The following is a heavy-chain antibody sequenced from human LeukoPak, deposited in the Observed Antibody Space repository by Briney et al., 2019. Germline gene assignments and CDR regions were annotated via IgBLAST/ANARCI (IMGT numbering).Heavy chain of an antibody. J-gene: IGHJ4*02. V-gene: IGHV3-74*01. Sequence: GGSLRLSCAASGFVFGSHWMRWVRQAPGKGLVWVARIESDASNTRYADSVKGRFTISRDNANKTLYLQMNSLRAEDTAVYYCTRDGSGSRIPFDYWGQGTLVTVSS. CDR3: TRDGSGSRIPFDY. D-gene: IGHD1-26*01. CDR1: GFVFGSHW. CDR2: IESDASNT.